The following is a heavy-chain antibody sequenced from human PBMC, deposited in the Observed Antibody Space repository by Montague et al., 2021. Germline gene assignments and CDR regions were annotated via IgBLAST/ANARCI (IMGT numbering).Heavy chain of an antibody. CDR3: ARFHYCDMNFDL. Sequence: SETLSLTCVVSGASINSYYWSWIRQLPGKGLECTGYIHYSGTTNYNPSLKSRVTLSVDTSKNQISLKLSHVTAADTAVYYCARFHYCDMNFDLWGRGTLVTVSS. D-gene: IGHD2/OR15-2a*01. CDR1: GASINSYY. J-gene: IGHJ2*01. V-gene: IGHV4-59*01. CDR2: IHYSGTT.